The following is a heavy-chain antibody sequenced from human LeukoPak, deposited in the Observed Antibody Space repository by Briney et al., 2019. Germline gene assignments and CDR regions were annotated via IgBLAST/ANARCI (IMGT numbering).Heavy chain of an antibody. CDR3: ARGPYSYDSSGAFDI. CDR2: IYYTGST. D-gene: IGHD3-22*01. CDR1: GGSISSYY. J-gene: IGHJ3*02. V-gene: IGHV4-59*08. Sequence: PSETLSLTCTVSGGSISSYYWIWIRQPPGKGLEWIGYIYYTGSTNYNPSLKSRVTISVDTSKNQFSLKLSSVTAADTAVYFCARGPYSYDSSGAFDIWGQGTMVTVSS.